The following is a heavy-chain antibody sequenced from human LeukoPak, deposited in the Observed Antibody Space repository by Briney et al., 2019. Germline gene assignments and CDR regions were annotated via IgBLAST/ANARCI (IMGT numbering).Heavy chain of an antibody. J-gene: IGHJ6*02. Sequence: GGSLRLSCAASGFTFSSYWMHWVRQAPRKGLVWVSRINSDGSSTSYADSVKGRFTISRDNAKNTLYLQMNSLRAEDTAVYFCVRGYSFGPYGMDVWGQGTTVTVSS. CDR3: VRGYSFGPYGMDV. V-gene: IGHV3-74*01. D-gene: IGHD2-15*01. CDR1: GFTFSSYW. CDR2: INSDGSST.